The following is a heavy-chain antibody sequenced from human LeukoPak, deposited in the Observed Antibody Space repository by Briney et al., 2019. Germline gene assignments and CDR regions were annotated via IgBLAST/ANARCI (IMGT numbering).Heavy chain of an antibody. V-gene: IGHV3-30*18. CDR2: ISYDGSNK. CDR1: GFSVSNNY. D-gene: IGHD5-24*01. Sequence: GGSLRLSCVVSGFSVSNNYIIWVRQAPGKGLEWVAVISYDGSNKYYADSVKGRFTISRDNSKNTLYLQMNSLRAEDTAVYYCAQAREMATITSSPDYWGQGTLVTVSS. CDR3: AQAREMATITSSPDY. J-gene: IGHJ4*02.